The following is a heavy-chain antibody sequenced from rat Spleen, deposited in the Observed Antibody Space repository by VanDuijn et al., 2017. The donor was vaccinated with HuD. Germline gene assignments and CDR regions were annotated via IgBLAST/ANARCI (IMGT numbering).Heavy chain of an antibody. CDR3: TTGRIYYYSSYDYVMDA. J-gene: IGHJ4*01. CDR1: GFTFSNYY. D-gene: IGHD1-2*01. Sequence: EVQLVESGGGLVQPGRSMKLSCAASGFTFSNYYMAWVRQAPTKGLEWVATISYDGSSTYYRDSVKGRFTISRDNAKSSLYLQMDSLRSEDTATYYCTTGRIYYYSSYDYVMDAWGQGASVTVSS. V-gene: IGHV5-20*01. CDR2: ISYDGSST.